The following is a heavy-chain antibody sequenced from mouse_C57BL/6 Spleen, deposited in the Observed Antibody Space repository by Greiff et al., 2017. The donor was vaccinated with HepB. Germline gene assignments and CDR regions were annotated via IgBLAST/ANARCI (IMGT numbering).Heavy chain of an antibody. CDR1: GFTFRSYT. CDR3: ARHDDGYYAWFAY. V-gene: IGHV5-9*01. CDR2: ISGGGGNT. J-gene: IGHJ3*01. Sequence: EVKLMESGGGLVKPGGSLKLSCAASGFTFRSYTMSWVRQTPEKRLEWVATISGGGGNTYYPDSVKGRFTIARDNAKNTLYLQMSSLRSEDTALYYCARHDDGYYAWFAYWGQGTLVTVAA. D-gene: IGHD2-3*01.